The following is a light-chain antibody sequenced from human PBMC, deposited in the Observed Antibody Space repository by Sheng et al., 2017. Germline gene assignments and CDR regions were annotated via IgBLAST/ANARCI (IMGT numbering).Light chain of an antibody. CDR2: KVS. Sequence: DVVMTQSPLSLPVTLGQPASISCRSSQSLVHSDGNTYLSWFQQRPGHSPRRLIYKVSNRDPGVPDRFSGSGSGTDFTLKISRVEAEDVGIYYCMQGSRWPPQFGPGTTVDIK. CDR1: QSLVHSDGNTY. V-gene: IGKV2-30*02. CDR3: MQGSRWPPQ. J-gene: IGKJ3*01.